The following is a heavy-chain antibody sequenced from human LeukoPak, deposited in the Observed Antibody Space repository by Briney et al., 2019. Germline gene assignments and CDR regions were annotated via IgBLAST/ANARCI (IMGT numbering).Heavy chain of an antibody. D-gene: IGHD3-22*01. Sequence: GSSVKVSCKASGGTFSSYAISWVRQAPGQGLEWMGRIIPILGIANYAQKFQGRVTITADKSTSTAYMELSSLRSEDTAVYYCARDRLDYYDSSGYYYYWGQGTLVTVSS. V-gene: IGHV1-69*04. CDR2: IIPILGIA. CDR3: ARDRLDYYDSSGYYYY. CDR1: GGTFSSYA. J-gene: IGHJ4*02.